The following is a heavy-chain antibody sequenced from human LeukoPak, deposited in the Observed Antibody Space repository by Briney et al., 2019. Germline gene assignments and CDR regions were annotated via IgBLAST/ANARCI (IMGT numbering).Heavy chain of an antibody. CDR1: GFTFSNYW. CDR2: IWYDGSNK. J-gene: IGHJ4*02. Sequence: PGGSLRLSCAASGFTFSNYWMSWVRQAPGKGLEWVAVIWYDGSNKYYADSVKGRFTISRDNSKNTLYLQMNSLRAEDTAVYYCARGGYYYDSSGYYSADFDYWGQGTLVTVSS. V-gene: IGHV3-33*08. D-gene: IGHD3-22*01. CDR3: ARGGYYYDSSGYYSADFDY.